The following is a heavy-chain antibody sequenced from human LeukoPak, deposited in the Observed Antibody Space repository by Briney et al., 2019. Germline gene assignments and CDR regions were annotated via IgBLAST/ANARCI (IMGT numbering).Heavy chain of an antibody. CDR1: GGSFSGYY. J-gene: IGHJ5*02. CDR2: INHSGST. CDR3: ARARRVVVVAASNWFDP. V-gene: IGHV4-34*01. D-gene: IGHD2-15*01. Sequence: SETLSLTCAVYGGSFSGYYWSWIRQPPGKGLEWIGEINHSGSTNYNPSLKSRVTISVDTSKNQFSLKLSSVTAADTAVYCCARARRVVVVAASNWFDPWGQGTLVTVSS.